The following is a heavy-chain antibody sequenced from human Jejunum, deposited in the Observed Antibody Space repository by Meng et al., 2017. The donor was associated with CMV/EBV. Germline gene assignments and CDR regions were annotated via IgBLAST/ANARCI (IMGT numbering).Heavy chain of an antibody. D-gene: IGHD3-22*01. V-gene: IGHV3-20*03. CDR3: ARAQGYYDSSGYYNSYYYYGMDV. J-gene: IGHJ6*02. CDR2: INDNGAGT. Sequence: WVRHAPEKGLECVAGINDNGAGTGYADSVKGRFTISRDNAKNSLYLQMNSLRAEDTALYYCARAQGYYDSSGYYNSYYYYGMDVWGQGTTVTVSS.